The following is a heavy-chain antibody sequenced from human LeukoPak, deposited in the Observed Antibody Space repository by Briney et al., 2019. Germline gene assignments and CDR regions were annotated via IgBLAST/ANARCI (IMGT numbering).Heavy chain of an antibody. J-gene: IGHJ4*02. D-gene: IGHD2-21*01. CDR2: IRGSAGNA. CDR3: AKAVGVIYMGIDF. Sequence: GGTLRLSCAASGFIFSNNGMSWVRQAPGRGLEWVSSIRGSAGNAYYADSVKGRFTISRDDSTNTLYLQMSSLRAEDTAMYYCAKAVGVIYMGIDFWGQGALVTVSS. V-gene: IGHV3-23*01. CDR1: GFIFSNNG.